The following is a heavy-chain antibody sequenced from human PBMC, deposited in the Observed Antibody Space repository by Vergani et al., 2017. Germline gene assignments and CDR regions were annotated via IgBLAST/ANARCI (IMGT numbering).Heavy chain of an antibody. J-gene: IGHJ5*02. CDR2: ISWNSNSI. CDR1: GFTSAGYA. V-gene: IGHV3-9*02. D-gene: IGHD6-6*01. Sequence: EVQLEESGGGLVLPGRSLRLSCVASGFTSAGYAMHWVRQAPGKGLEWVSGISWNSNSIGYADSVKGRFTISRDNAKNSLYLQMNSLRAEDTALYYCAKEVGNSSGGGWFDPWGQGTLVTVSS. CDR3: AKEVGNSSGGGWFDP.